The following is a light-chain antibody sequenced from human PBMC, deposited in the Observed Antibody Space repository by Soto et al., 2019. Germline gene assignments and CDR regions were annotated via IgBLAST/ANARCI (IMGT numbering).Light chain of an antibody. V-gene: IGKV1-39*01. CDR1: QSISSY. CDR2: AAS. CDR3: QQSYSTLPT. Sequence: DIQMTQSPSSLSASVGDRVTITCRASQSISSYLNWYQQKPGKAPKLLIYAASSLQSGVPSRFSGSGSGTDFTLTISSLQPADFATYYCQQSYSTLPTFGGGTKVEIK. J-gene: IGKJ4*01.